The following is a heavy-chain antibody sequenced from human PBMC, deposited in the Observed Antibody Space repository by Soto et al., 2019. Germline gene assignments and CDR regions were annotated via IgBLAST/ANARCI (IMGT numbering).Heavy chain of an antibody. CDR1: GGSISSYY. V-gene: IGHV4-59*01. CDR3: ARVSLYDSSGYYSVYFDY. CDR2: IYYSGST. Sequence: QVQLQESGPGLVKPSETLSLTCTVSGGSISSYYWSWIRQPPGKGLEWIGYIYYSGSTNYNPSLKSRVTISVDTSKNQFSLKLSSVTAADTAVYYCARVSLYDSSGYYSVYFDYWGQGTLVTVSS. J-gene: IGHJ4*02. D-gene: IGHD3-22*01.